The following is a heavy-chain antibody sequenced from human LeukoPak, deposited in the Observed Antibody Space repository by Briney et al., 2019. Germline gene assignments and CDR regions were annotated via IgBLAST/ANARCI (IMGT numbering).Heavy chain of an antibody. V-gene: IGHV3-30-3*01. CDR2: ISYDGSNK. CDR1: GFTFSSYA. D-gene: IGHD4-11*01. Sequence: GGSLRLSCAASGFTFSSYAMHWVRQAPGKGLEWVSVISYDGSNKYYADSVKGRFTISRDNSKNTLYLQMNSLRAEDTAVYYCARDRGYSNPQNFDYWGQGTLVTVSS. J-gene: IGHJ4*02. CDR3: ARDRGYSNPQNFDY.